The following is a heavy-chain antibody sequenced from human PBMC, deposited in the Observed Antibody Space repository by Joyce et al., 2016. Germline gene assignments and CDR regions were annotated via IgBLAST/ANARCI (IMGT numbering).Heavy chain of an antibody. CDR1: GASVTSNSYY. V-gene: IGHV4-61*01. D-gene: IGHD4-17*01. J-gene: IGHJ4*02. CDR3: ARDLGIDFGDYGLSY. CDR2: IYYSGST. Sequence: QVQLQESGPGLVKPSGTLSLSCAVSGASVTSNSYYWNWIRQSPGRGLEWIGYIYYSGSTSYNPSLESRVSISMDTSKNQVALTLNSVTAADTGIYFCARDLGIDFGDYGLSYWGQGTPVAVSS.